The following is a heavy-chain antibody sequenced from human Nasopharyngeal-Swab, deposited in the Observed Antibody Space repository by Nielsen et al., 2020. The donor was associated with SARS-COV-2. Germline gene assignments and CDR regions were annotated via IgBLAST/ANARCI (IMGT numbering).Heavy chain of an antibody. CDR1: VFTFIRYW. CDR2: IKQDRSEK. CDR3: ARVEWIGVWFGELPTAEYFQH. J-gene: IGHJ1*01. Sequence: GASLRRCCSASVFTFIRYWMSCVRQAPGTGLQWPANIKQDRSEKYYVDSVKGRFTIFRDNAKNSLYLQMNSLRAEDTAVYYCARVEWIGVWFGELPTAEYFQHWGQGTLVTVSS. V-gene: IGHV3-7*03. D-gene: IGHD3-10*01.